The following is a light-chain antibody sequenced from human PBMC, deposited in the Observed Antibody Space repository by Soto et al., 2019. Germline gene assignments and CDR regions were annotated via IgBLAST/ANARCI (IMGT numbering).Light chain of an antibody. CDR2: VDSDGSL. V-gene: IGLV4-69*01. Sequence: QSVLTQSPSASASLGASVKLTCALSSGHNNYAIAWYQQQSEKGPRYLMKVDSDGSLRKGDGIPDRFSGSSSGAERYLTNSSLQSEDEADYYCQTWGPGIWVFGGGTKLTVL. J-gene: IGLJ3*02. CDR1: SGHNNYA. CDR3: QTWGPGIWV.